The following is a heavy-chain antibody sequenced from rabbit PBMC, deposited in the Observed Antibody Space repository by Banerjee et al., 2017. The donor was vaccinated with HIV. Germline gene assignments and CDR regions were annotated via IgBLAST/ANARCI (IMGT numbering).Heavy chain of an antibody. D-gene: IGHD8-1*01. CDR2: IYTVSGST. V-gene: IGHV1S43*01. CDR3: ARGAGSDYYNL. Sequence: QSLEESGGDLVKPGGTLTLTCKASGLDFSSNYYMCWVRQAPGKGLELSACIYTVSGSTWYASWVNGRFTISRSTSLNTVTLQMTSLTAADTATYFCARGAGSDYYNLWGPGTLVTVS. CDR1: GLDFSSNYY. J-gene: IGHJ4*01.